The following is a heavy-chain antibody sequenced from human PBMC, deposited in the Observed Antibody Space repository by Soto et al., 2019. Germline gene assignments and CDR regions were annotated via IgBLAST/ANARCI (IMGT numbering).Heavy chain of an antibody. Sequence: QLQLQESGPGLVKPSETLSLTCTVSGGSISSSSYYWGWIRQPPGKWLEWIGSIYYSGSTYYNPSLKSRVTISVDTSKNQFSLKLSSVTAADTAVYYCARHGSPKYNWFDPWGQGTLVTVSS. CDR2: IYYSGST. CDR3: ARHGSPKYNWFDP. CDR1: GGSISSSSYY. V-gene: IGHV4-39*01. D-gene: IGHD6-13*01. J-gene: IGHJ5*02.